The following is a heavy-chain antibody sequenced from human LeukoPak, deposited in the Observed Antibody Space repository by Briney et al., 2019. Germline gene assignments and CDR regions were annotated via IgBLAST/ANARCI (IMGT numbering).Heavy chain of an antibody. CDR2: ISSSGSTI. D-gene: IGHD3-10*01. Sequence: GGSLRLSCAASGFTFSSYEMNWVRQAPGKGLEWVSYISSSGSTINYADPVKGRFTISRDNAKNSLYLQMNSLRAEDTAVYYCARDRGLLWFGEFRMDVWGQGTTVTVSS. J-gene: IGHJ6*02. CDR3: ARDRGLLWFGEFRMDV. CDR1: GFTFSSYE. V-gene: IGHV3-48*03.